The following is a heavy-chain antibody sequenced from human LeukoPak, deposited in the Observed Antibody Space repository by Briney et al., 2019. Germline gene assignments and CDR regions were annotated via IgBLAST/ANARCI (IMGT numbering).Heavy chain of an antibody. CDR2: ISTSGTTI. CDR1: EFTFSDYY. CDR3: ARDTRSSGWYVPAD. D-gene: IGHD6-19*01. V-gene: IGHV3-11*01. J-gene: IGHJ4*02. Sequence: PGRSLRLSCAASEFTFSDYYMSWIRQAPGKGLEWLSYISTSGTTIYYADSVKGGSTISRDNAKNSLYLQMNSLRAEETAVYYCARDTRSSGWYVPADWGQGSLVTVSS.